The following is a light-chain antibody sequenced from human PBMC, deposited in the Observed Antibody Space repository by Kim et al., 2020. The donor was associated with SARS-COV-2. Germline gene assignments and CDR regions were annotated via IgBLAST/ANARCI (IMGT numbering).Light chain of an antibody. J-gene: IGKJ1*01. CDR3: QKYNSAPWS. Sequence: ASVGDWVTITCRASQGISNFLAWYQQKPGEAPKLLIYGATTLQLGVSSRFSGTGSGTDFTLTISDLQPEDAATYYCQKYNSAPWSFGHGTKVEIK. CDR1: QGISNF. CDR2: GAT. V-gene: IGKV1-27*01.